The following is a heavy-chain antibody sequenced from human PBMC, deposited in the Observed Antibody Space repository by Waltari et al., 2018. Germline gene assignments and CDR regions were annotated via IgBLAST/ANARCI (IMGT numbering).Heavy chain of an antibody. Sequence: QVQLVQSGAEVKKPGASVKVSCKASGYTFTSYYMHWVRQAPGQGLEWMGIINPGVGSTSYAQKFQGRVTRTRETSTSTVYMELSSLRSEDTAVYYCARLEGGWFDPWGQGTLVTVSS. J-gene: IGHJ5*02. CDR1: GYTFTSYY. CDR3: ARLEGGWFDP. V-gene: IGHV1-46*01. CDR2: INPGVGST.